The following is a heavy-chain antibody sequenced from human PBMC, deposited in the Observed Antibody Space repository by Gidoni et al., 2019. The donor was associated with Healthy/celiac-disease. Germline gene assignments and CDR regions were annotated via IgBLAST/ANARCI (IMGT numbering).Heavy chain of an antibody. CDR3: ARGKVGIQGRGYYFDY. V-gene: IGHV4-59*01. D-gene: IGHD3-10*01. Sequence: QVQLQESRPGLVKPSETLSLTCTVSGGSISSYYWSWIRQPPGKGLEWIGYIYYSGSTNYNPSLKSRVTISVDTSKNQCSLKLSSVTAADTAVYYCARGKVGIQGRGYYFDYWGQGTLVTVSS. J-gene: IGHJ4*02. CDR2: IYYSGST. CDR1: GGSISSYY.